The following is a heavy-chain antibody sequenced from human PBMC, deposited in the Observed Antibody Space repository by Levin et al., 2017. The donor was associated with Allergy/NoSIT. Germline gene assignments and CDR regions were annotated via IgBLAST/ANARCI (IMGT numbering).Heavy chain of an antibody. CDR2: ISSDGSDK. Sequence: QPGGSLRLSCAASGLSLSIYGMHWVRQAPGKGLEWVASISSDGSDKHYADSVKGRFTISRDNSKNTLFVEMNSQRAEDTAIYYCAKAASYDSSGYYYYFDYWGQGTLVTVSS. D-gene: IGHD3-22*01. V-gene: IGHV3-30*18. CDR3: AKAASYDSSGYYYYFDY. J-gene: IGHJ4*02. CDR1: GLSLSIYG.